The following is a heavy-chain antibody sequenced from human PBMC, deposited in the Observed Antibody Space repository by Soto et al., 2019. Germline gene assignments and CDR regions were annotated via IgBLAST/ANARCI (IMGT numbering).Heavy chain of an antibody. D-gene: IGHD1-26*01. J-gene: IGHJ3*02. Sequence: GGSLRLSCAASGFTFSSYGMHWVRQAPGKGLEWVAVISYDGSNKYYADSVKGRFTISRDNSKNTLYLQMNSLRAEDTAVYYCAKPLEWELPYDAFDIWGQGTMVTVSS. CDR2: ISYDGSNK. CDR3: AKPLEWELPYDAFDI. CDR1: GFTFSSYG. V-gene: IGHV3-30*18.